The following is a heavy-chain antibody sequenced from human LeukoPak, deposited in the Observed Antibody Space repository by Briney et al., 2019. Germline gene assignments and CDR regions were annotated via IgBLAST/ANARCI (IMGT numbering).Heavy chain of an antibody. J-gene: IGHJ4*02. Sequence: PGGSLRLSCAASGFIFNRNAMNWVRQAPGKGLEWVSSISSSSSYIYYADSVKGRFTISRDNAKNSLYLQMNSLRAEDTAVYYCARGPTYYYDSSGYADYWGQGTLVTVSS. CDR3: ARGPTYYYDSSGYADY. D-gene: IGHD3-22*01. V-gene: IGHV3-21*01. CDR2: ISSSSSYI. CDR1: GFIFNRNA.